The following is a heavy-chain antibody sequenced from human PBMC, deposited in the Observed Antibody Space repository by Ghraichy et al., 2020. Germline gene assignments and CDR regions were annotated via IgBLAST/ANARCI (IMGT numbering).Heavy chain of an antibody. CDR3: ARLVTVTTGGLLDAFDI. CDR2: IYYSGST. CDR1: GGSISSSSYY. J-gene: IGHJ3*02. D-gene: IGHD4-17*01. Sequence: SETLSLTCTVSGGSISSSSYYWGWIRQPPGKGLEWIGSIYYSGSTYYNPSLKSRVTISVDTSKNQFSLKLSSVTAADTAVYYCARLVTVTTGGLLDAFDIWGQGTMVTVSS. V-gene: IGHV4-39*01.